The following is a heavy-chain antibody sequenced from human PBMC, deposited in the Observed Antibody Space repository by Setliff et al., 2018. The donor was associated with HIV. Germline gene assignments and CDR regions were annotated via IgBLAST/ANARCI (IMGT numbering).Heavy chain of an antibody. V-gene: IGHV3-49*04. CDR2: IRSTAYGGTI. J-gene: IGHJ1*01. D-gene: IGHD4-17*01. Sequence: GESLKISCTASGFTFGDYAMTWVRQAPGKGLEWVGFIRSTAYGGTIEYAASVKGRFTISRDDSKSIAYLQMNSLKTEDTAVYYCIRDSVNNVQHWGQGTLVTVSS. CDR1: GFTFGDYA. CDR3: IRDSVNNVQH.